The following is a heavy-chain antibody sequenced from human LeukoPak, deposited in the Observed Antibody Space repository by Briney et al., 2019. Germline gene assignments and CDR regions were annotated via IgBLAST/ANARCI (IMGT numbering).Heavy chain of an antibody. CDR2: IRYDGGNK. V-gene: IGHV3-30*02. Sequence: GGSLRLSCAASGFTFSTYGMHWVRQAPGKGLEWVAFIRYDGGNKYYAESVKGRFTISRDNAKNSLYLQMNSLRPDDTAFYYCATYSGSNYALDYWGQGTLVTVSS. CDR1: GFTFSTYG. J-gene: IGHJ4*02. CDR3: ATYSGSNYALDY. D-gene: IGHD1-26*01.